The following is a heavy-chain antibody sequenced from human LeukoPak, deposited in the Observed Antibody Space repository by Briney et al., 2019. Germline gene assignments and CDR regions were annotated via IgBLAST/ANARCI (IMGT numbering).Heavy chain of an antibody. D-gene: IGHD7-27*01. V-gene: IGHV3-11*01. CDR1: GFTFSVYY. Sequence: PGRSLRLSCAASGFTFSVYYMSWIRHAPGKGLERVSYISSSGSTIYYADSVKGRFTILRDNAKSSLYLQMNSLRAEDTAVYYWAGGKTGEREGFDYWGQGTVVTVSS. J-gene: IGHJ4*02. CDR3: AGGKTGEREGFDY. CDR2: ISSSGSTI.